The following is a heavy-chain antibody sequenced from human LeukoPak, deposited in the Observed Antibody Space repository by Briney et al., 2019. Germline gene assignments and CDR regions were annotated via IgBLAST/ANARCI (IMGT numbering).Heavy chain of an antibody. CDR3: AKPADGSYTGLFDY. CDR1: GFTFSSYA. J-gene: IGHJ4*02. Sequence: GGSLRLSCAASGFTFSSYAVSWVRQAPGKGLEWVSAISGSGGTTYYADSVKGRFTISRDNSKNTLYLQMNSLRAEDTAVYYCAKPADGSYTGLFDYWGQGTLVTVSS. D-gene: IGHD1-26*01. V-gene: IGHV3-23*01. CDR2: ISGSGGTT.